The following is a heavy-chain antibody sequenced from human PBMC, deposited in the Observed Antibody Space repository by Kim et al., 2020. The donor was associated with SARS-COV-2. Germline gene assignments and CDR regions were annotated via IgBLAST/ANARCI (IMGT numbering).Heavy chain of an antibody. Sequence: YVQKLQGRVTMTTDTSTSTAYLEVRSLRSDDTAVYYCARDDYDSSGHSDYWGQGTLVTVSS. V-gene: IGHV1-18*01. D-gene: IGHD3-22*01. CDR3: ARDDYDSSGHSDY. J-gene: IGHJ4*02.